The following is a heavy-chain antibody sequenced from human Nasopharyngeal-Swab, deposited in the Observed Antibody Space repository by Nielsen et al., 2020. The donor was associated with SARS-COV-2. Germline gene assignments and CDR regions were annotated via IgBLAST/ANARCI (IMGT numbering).Heavy chain of an antibody. Sequence: ASVKVSCKASGYTFTSYYMHWVRQAPGQGLEWMGIINPSGGSTSYAQKFQGSVTMTRDTSTSTVYMELSSLRSEDTAVYYCAITEGELHFDYWGQGTLVTVSS. D-gene: IGHD1-26*01. CDR3: AITEGELHFDY. CDR2: INPSGGST. V-gene: IGHV1-46*01. CDR1: GYTFTSYY. J-gene: IGHJ4*02.